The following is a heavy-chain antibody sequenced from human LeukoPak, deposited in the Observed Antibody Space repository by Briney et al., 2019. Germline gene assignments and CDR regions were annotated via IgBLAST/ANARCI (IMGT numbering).Heavy chain of an antibody. J-gene: IGHJ4*02. CDR1: GFTFSSYS. Sequence: GGSLRLSCSASGFTFSSYSMNWVRQAPGKGLGWVSSISSSSSYIYYADSVKGRFTISRDNAKNSLYLQMNSLRAEDTAVYYCARDSGFIAVALDYWGQGTLVTVSS. D-gene: IGHD6-19*01. CDR3: ARDSGFIAVALDY. V-gene: IGHV3-21*01. CDR2: ISSSSSYI.